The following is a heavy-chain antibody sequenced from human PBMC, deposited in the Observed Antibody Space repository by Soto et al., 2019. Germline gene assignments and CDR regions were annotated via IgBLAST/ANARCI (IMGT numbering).Heavy chain of an antibody. D-gene: IGHD4-17*01. Sequence: SVKVSCKASGGTFSSYAISWVRQAPGQGLEWMGGIIPIFGTANYAQKFQGRVTITADESTSTAYMELSSLRSEDTAVYYCARDKAYGDYGGDYYYYGMDVWGQGTTVTVSS. CDR1: GGTFSSYA. CDR2: IIPIFGTA. CDR3: ARDKAYGDYGGDYYYYGMDV. V-gene: IGHV1-69*13. J-gene: IGHJ6*02.